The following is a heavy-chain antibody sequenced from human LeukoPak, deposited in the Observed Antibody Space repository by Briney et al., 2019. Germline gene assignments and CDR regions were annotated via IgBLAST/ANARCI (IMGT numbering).Heavy chain of an antibody. D-gene: IGHD6-19*01. J-gene: IGHJ4*02. CDR1: GGTFSSYA. V-gene: IGHV1-69*04. CDR2: IIPILGLA. CDR3: ARGYSSGWYVLGY. Sequence: SVKVSCKASGGTFSSYAISWVRQAPGQGLEWMGRIIPILGLANYAQKFQGRVTITADKSTSTAYMELSRLRSDDTAVYYCARGYSSGWYVLGYWGQGTLVTVSS.